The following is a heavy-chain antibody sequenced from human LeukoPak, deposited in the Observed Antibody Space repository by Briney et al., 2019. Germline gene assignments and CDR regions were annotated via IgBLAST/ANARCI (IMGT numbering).Heavy chain of an antibody. Sequence: GESLKISCKGSGYGFTSYWIAWVRQMPGKGLEWMGIIYPGDSDTRYSPSFQGQVIISADKSFNTAYLQWSSLKASDTAMYYCARLSIVGATLNYFDYWGQGTLVTVSS. J-gene: IGHJ4*02. CDR2: IYPGDSDT. D-gene: IGHD1-26*01. V-gene: IGHV5-51*01. CDR3: ARLSIVGATLNYFDY. CDR1: GYGFTSYW.